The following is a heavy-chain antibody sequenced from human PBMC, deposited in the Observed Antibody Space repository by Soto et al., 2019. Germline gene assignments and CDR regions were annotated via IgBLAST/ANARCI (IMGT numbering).Heavy chain of an antibody. V-gene: IGHV3-66*01. CDR1: RFAVSDNY. J-gene: IGHJ4*02. CDR2: IYSGGTT. CDR3: ATRTITLPH. D-gene: IGHD5-12*01. Sequence: EVHLVESGGGLVQPGGSLRLSCAASRFAVSDNYMSWVRQAPGKGLEFVSLIYSGGTTSYADSVKGSFTISRDNSKNTLYLQMNNLRAEDTAVYYCATRTITLPHWGQGTLVTVSS.